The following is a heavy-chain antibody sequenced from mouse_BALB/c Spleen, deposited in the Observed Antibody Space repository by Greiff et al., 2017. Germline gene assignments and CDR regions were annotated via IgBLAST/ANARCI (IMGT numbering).Heavy chain of an antibody. CDR1: GYTFTDYW. D-gene: IGHD1-1*01. J-gene: IGHJ2*01. CDR2: IDTSDSYT. V-gene: IGHV1-69*01. CDR3: ARRSITTVVYFDY. Sequence: QVQLQQPGAELVMPGASVKMSCKASGYTFTDYWMHWVKQRPGQGLEWIGAIDTSDSYTSYNQKFKGKATLTVDESSSTAYMQLSSLTSEDSAVYYCARRSITTVVYFDYWGQGTTLTVSS.